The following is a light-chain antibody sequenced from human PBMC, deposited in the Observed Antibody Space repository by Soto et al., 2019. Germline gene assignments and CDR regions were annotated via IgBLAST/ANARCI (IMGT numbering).Light chain of an antibody. V-gene: IGLV2-8*01. J-gene: IGLJ1*01. Sequence: QSSLAHPPSASGPPGHSFTFSCTGTISDVFTYDYVSCFQQYPVKAPKLLIYVVTRRPSGVPDLFSGSKSGKTAALTVSGIQAEDEAYYYCSSYAGRSMYVFGTGSKVP. CDR1: ISDVFTYDY. CDR3: SSYAGRSMYV. CDR2: VVT.